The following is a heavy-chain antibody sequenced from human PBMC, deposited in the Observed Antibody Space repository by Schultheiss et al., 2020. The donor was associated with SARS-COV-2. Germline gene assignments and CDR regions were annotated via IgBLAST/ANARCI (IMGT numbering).Heavy chain of an antibody. D-gene: IGHD2-15*01. CDR2: ISSSSTTI. V-gene: IGHV3-48*01. CDR1: GFTFSSYG. CDR3: ARDWRCSGGSCYSS. Sequence: GGSLRLSCAASGFTFSSYGMHWVRQAPGKGLEWVSFISSSSTTIYYADSVKGRFTISRDNSKNTLYLQMNSLRAEDTAVYYCARDWRCSGGSCYSSWGQGTLVTVSS. J-gene: IGHJ5*02.